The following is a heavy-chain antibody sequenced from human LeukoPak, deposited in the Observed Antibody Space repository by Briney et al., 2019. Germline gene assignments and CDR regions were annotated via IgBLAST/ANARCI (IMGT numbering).Heavy chain of an antibody. CDR2: MYSSGS. Sequence: SETLSLTCTVSGGSISSYYFSWIRQTAGKGMDWIGRMYSSGSNYNPSLKSRVTMSIDTSTNQLSLKLSSVTAADTAVYYCARDSGTTGEVKFDPWGQGTLVTVSS. CDR1: GGSISSYY. CDR3: ARDSGTTGEVKFDP. D-gene: IGHD3-10*01. V-gene: IGHV4-4*07. J-gene: IGHJ5*02.